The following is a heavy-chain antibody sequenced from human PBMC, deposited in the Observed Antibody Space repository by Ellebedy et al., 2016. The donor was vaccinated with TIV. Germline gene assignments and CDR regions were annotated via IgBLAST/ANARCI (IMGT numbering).Heavy chain of an antibody. Sequence: GESLKISCQTSGYSFTDYWIAWVRQMPDKGLEWMGIIQPGNSDTRYSPSFQGQVTISVDKSINTAYLQWSSLKASDTAMYYCARLSSRRGSCADYWGQGTLVTVSS. V-gene: IGHV5-51*01. CDR2: IQPGNSDT. D-gene: IGHD1-26*01. CDR1: GYSFTDYW. CDR3: ARLSSRRGSCADY. J-gene: IGHJ4*02.